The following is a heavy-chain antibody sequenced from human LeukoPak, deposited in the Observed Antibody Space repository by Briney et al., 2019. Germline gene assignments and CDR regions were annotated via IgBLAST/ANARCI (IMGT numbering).Heavy chain of an antibody. D-gene: IGHD3-22*01. CDR2: INHSGST. CDR3: ARVSYYYDSSGYYYFDY. J-gene: IGHJ4*02. V-gene: IGHV4-34*01. Sequence: SETLSLTCAVYGGSFSGYYWSWIRQPPGKGLEWIGEINHSGSTNYNPSLKSRVTISVDTSKNQFSLKLSSVTATDTAVYYCARVSYYYDSSGYYYFDYWGQGTLVTVSS. CDR1: GGSFSGYY.